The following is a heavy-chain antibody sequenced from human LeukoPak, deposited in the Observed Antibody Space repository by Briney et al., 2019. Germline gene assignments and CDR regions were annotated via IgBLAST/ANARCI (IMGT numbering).Heavy chain of an antibody. CDR3: ARERSGSYVDYFDY. Sequence: SETLSLTCTVSGGSISSHYWSWIRQPLGKGLEWIGYIYYSGSTNYNPSLKSRVTISVDTSKNQFSLKLSSVTAADTAVYYCARERSGSYVDYFDYWGQGTLVTVPS. CDR1: GGSISSHY. V-gene: IGHV4-59*11. J-gene: IGHJ4*02. D-gene: IGHD1-26*01. CDR2: IYYSGST.